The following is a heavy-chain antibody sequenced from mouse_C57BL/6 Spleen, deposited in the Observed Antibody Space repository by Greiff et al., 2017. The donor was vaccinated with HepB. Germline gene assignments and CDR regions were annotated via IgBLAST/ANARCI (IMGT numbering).Heavy chain of an antibody. CDR2: IDPNSGGT. J-gene: IGHJ4*01. CDR3: ARGRADDAIAY. D-gene: IGHD3-1*01. V-gene: IGHV1-72*01. Sequence: VQLQQPGAELVKPGASVKLSCKASGYTFTSYWMHWVKQSPGRGLEWIGMIDPNSGGTKYNEKFKSKATLTVDKPSSTAYMQLSSRTSEDAAVYYCARGRADDAIAYWGQGTSVTVSS. CDR1: GYTFTSYW.